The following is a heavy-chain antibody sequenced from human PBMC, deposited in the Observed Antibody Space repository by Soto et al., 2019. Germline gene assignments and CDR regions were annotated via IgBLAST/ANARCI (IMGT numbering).Heavy chain of an antibody. V-gene: IGHV3-74*01. J-gene: IGHJ6*03. D-gene: IGHD4-17*01. CDR1: GFTFSDYW. Sequence: GGSLRLSCAASGFTFSDYWMHWVRQAPGKGLEWVSRIKRDGSSTNYADSVKGRFTISRDNSKNTLYLQMNSLRAEDTAVYYCAKDSAVTTLGYNYYYYYMDVWGKGTTVTVSS. CDR2: IKRDGSST. CDR3: AKDSAVTTLGYNYYYYYMDV.